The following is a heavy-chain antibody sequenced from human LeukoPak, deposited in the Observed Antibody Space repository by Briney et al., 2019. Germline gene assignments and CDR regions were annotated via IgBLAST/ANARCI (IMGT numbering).Heavy chain of an antibody. CDR1: GGSFSGYY. J-gene: IGHJ4*02. CDR3: ARNCGGDCFLNFDY. CDR2: INHSGST. D-gene: IGHD2-21*02. V-gene: IGHV4-34*01. Sequence: PSETLSPTCAVYGGSFSGYYWSWIRQPPGKGLEWIGEINHSGSTNYNPSLKSRVTISVDTSKNQFSLKLSSVTAADTAVYYCARNCGGDCFLNFDYWGQGTLVTVSS.